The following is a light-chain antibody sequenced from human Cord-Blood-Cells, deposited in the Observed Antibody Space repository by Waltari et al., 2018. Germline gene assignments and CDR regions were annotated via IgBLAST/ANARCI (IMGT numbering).Light chain of an antibody. Sequence: QSALPQPASVSGSPGQSITISCTGTSSDAGGYNYVSWYQQQPGKAPKLMIYDVSNRPSGVSNRFSGSKSGNTASLTISGLQAEDEADYYCSSYTSSSTYVFGTGTKVTVL. V-gene: IGLV2-14*01. CDR2: DVS. CDR1: SSDAGGYNY. CDR3: SSYTSSSTYV. J-gene: IGLJ1*01.